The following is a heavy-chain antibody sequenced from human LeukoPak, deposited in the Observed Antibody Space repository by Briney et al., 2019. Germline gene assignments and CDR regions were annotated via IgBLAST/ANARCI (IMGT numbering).Heavy chain of an antibody. Sequence: GGSLRLSCAASGFTFSSYWMSWVRQAPGKGLEWVSGIMKSGGSTYYADSVKGRFTISRDNSKNTQYLQMDSLRAEDTAVYFCARESVRRISMRARGYFDYWGQGTRVTVSS. J-gene: IGHJ4*02. CDR1: GFTFSSYW. V-gene: IGHV3-23*01. CDR3: ARESVRRISMRARGYFDY. D-gene: IGHD3-22*01. CDR2: IMKSGGST.